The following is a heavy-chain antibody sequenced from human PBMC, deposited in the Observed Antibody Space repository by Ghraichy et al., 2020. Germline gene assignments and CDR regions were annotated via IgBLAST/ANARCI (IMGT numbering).Heavy chain of an antibody. CDR1: GFTFSSYS. J-gene: IGHJ2*01. Sequence: GGSLRLSCAASGFTFSSYSMNWVRQAPGKGLEWVSYISSSSSTIYYADSVKGQFTISRDNAKNSLYLQMNSLRAEDTAVYYCARDLAYCSSTSCYTYWYFDLWGRGTLVTVSS. D-gene: IGHD2-2*02. CDR2: ISSSSSTI. V-gene: IGHV3-48*01. CDR3: ARDLAYCSSTSCYTYWYFDL.